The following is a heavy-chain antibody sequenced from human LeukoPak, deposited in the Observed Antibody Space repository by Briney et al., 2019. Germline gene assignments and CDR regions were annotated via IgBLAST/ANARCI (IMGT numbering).Heavy chain of an antibody. D-gene: IGHD3/OR15-3a*01. CDR2: ISYDGSNK. CDR1: GFTFSTYT. CDR3: ARGFKAGLFDY. J-gene: IGHJ4*02. V-gene: IGHV3-30*04. Sequence: GGSLRLSCAASGFTFSTYTIHWVRQAPGKGLEWVAVISYDGSNKFFADSVEGRFTISRVNSRNTVYLQMNSLRAEDTAVYYCARGFKAGLFDYWGQGTLVTVSS.